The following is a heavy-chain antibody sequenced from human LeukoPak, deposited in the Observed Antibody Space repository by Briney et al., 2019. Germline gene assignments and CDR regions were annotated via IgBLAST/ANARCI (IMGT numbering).Heavy chain of an antibody. V-gene: IGHV4-34*01. D-gene: IGHD6-6*01. CDR1: GASLSGYY. Sequence: SETLSRTCAVYGASLSGYYWSWIRQPPGKGLEWIGEISHSGGTSYNPSLKSRVVISADASRKQFSLNLSSVTAADTAVYYCAILSSSRPDFWGQGTLVTVSS. CDR3: AILSSSRPDF. CDR2: ISHSGGT. J-gene: IGHJ4*02.